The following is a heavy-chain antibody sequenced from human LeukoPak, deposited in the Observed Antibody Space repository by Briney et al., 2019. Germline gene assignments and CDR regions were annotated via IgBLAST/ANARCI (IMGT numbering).Heavy chain of an antibody. CDR3: AKSGDRGAYCSGGTCYPYYYYYMDV. CDR2: ISTTGGTT. V-gene: IGHV3-23*01. Sequence: GGTLRLSCAASGLTFSGYGMSWVRQAPGRGLEWVSAISTTGGTTYYADSVRGRFTISRDNSRNTLYLQMNSLRAEDTAIYYCAKSGDRGAYCSGGTCYPYYYYYMDVWGKGTTVTISS. D-gene: IGHD2-15*01. J-gene: IGHJ6*03. CDR1: GLTFSGYG.